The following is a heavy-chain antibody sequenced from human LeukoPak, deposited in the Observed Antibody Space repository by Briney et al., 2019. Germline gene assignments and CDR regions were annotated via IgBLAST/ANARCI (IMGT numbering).Heavy chain of an antibody. CDR3: ARAPFIQSDYGGSFDY. D-gene: IGHD4-23*01. V-gene: IGHV4-39*07. Sequence: SETLSLTCTVSGGSISSSGYYWGWIRQPPGKGLEWIGTIFHSGSTYYNPSLKSRVTISVDTSKNQFSLKLTSVTAADTAAYYCARAPFIQSDYGGSFDYWGQGTLVTVSS. CDR1: GGSISSSGYY. J-gene: IGHJ4*02. CDR2: IFHSGST.